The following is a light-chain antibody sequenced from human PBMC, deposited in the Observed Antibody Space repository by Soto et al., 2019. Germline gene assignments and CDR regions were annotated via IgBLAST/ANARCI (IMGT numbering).Light chain of an antibody. CDR3: HQYGSSPQT. CDR1: QSVSRTY. Sequence: EIVLTQSPGTLSLSPGERATLSCRASQSVSRTYLAWYQQKPGQAPRLLRATGIPDRFSGSGSGTDFTLTISRLAPEDFAVYYCHQYGSSPQTFGQGTKVEIK. V-gene: IGKV3-20*01. J-gene: IGKJ1*01.